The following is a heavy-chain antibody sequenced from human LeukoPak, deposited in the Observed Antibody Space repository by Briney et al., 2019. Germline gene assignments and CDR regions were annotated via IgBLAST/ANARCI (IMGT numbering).Heavy chain of an antibody. J-gene: IGHJ5*02. CDR2: IEPGDSYT. Sequence: GESLKFSCKGSGYSFTSYWISWVRQMPGNGPEWMGRIEPGDSYTNYSPSFQVHVTISADKSISTAYLQWSSLKASDTAMYYCARKSNPDYDILTGYYNDPAFDPWGQGTLVTVSS. D-gene: IGHD3-9*01. CDR3: ARKSNPDYDILTGYYNDPAFDP. CDR1: GYSFTSYW. V-gene: IGHV5-10-1*01.